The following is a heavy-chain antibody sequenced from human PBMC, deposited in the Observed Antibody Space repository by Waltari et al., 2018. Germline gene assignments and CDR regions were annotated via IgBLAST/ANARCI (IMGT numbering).Heavy chain of an antibody. J-gene: IGHJ4*02. V-gene: IGHV3-7*01. D-gene: IGHD6-13*01. Sequence: EVQLVESGGGLVQPGGSLRLSCATSGFTFTNSWMSWVRQAPGKGLEWLANIRQDGNAKYYLDSVKGRFTISRDNAKNSVFLQMNNLRDEDMAVYYCATSKAAPANDWGQGTLVTVSS. CDR3: ATSKAAPAND. CDR2: IRQDGNAK. CDR1: GFTFTNSW.